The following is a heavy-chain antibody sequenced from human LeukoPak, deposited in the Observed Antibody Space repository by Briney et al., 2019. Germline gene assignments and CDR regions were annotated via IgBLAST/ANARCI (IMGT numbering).Heavy chain of an antibody. D-gene: IGHD3-10*01. CDR1: GFTFSSYW. V-gene: IGHV3-7*01. CDR3: ARDEGWFGEPNPFEY. CDR2: IKEDGSEK. J-gene: IGHJ4*02. Sequence: GGSLRLSCAASGFTFSSYWMSWVRQAPGKGLEWVANIKEDGSEKNYVDSVKGRFTIPRDNAKNSLYLQMNSLRAEDTAVYYCARDEGWFGEPNPFEYWGQGTLITVSS.